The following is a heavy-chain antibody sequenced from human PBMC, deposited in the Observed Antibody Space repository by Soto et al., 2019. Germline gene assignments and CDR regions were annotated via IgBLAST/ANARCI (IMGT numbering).Heavy chain of an antibody. CDR3: ARDNEVPPGYYDL. J-gene: IGHJ2*01. CDR2: LSAYNGNT. Sequence: ASVKVSCKASGYTFTSYGIRWVRQAPGQGLEWMGWLSAYNGNTNYAQKLQGRVTMTTDTSTCTAYMELRSLRSDDTAVYYCARDNEVPPGYYDLGGRGTLVTVSS. CDR1: GYTFTSYG. V-gene: IGHV1-18*04. D-gene: IGHD1-1*01.